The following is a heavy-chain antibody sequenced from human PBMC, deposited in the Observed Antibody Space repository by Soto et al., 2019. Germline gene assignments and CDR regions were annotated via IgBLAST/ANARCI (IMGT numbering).Heavy chain of an antibody. CDR3: ARGEDCSSTSCPNWFDP. J-gene: IGHJ5*02. CDR2: IYHSGST. CDR1: GGSISSGGYS. V-gene: IGHV4-30-2*01. D-gene: IGHD2-2*01. Sequence: SETLSLTCAVSGGSISSGGYSWSWIRQPPGKGLEWIGYIYHSGSTYYNPSLKSRVTISVDRSKNQFSLKLSSVTAADTAVYYCARGEDCSSTSCPNWFDPWGQGTLVTVSS.